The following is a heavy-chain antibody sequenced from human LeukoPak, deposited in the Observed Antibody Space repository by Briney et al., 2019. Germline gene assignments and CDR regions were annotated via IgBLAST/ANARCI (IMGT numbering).Heavy chain of an antibody. CDR1: GFIFSDYG. V-gene: IGHV3-33*01. CDR3: ARWGGTRQYYFDY. J-gene: IGHJ4*02. CDR2: TRFDGSIK. Sequence: PGRSLRLSCAVSGFIFSDYGFHWVRQAPGTRLEWVAVTRFDGSIKQYADSVKGRFTISRDDSKNTLYLQMNFLKSEDTAVYYCARWGGTRQYYFDYWGQGTLVTVSS. D-gene: IGHD1-1*01.